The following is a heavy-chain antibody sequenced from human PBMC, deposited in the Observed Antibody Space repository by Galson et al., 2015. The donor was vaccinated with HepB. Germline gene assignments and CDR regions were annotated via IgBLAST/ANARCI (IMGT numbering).Heavy chain of an antibody. V-gene: IGHV5-51*01. Sequence: QSGAEVKKPGESLKISCKGSGYSFTNYWIGWVRQMPGKGLEWVGIIYPGDSDTRYSPSFQGRVTISADKSISTAYLQWSSLKASDTAMYYCARHQGYYGSGSYYADYWGQGTLVTVSS. CDR1: GYSFTNYW. J-gene: IGHJ4*02. CDR3: ARHQGYYGSGSYYADY. CDR2: IYPGDSDT. D-gene: IGHD3-10*01.